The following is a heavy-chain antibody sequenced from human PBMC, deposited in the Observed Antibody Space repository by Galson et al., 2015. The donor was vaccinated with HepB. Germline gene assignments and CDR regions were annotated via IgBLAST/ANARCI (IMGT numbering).Heavy chain of an antibody. D-gene: IGHD3-3*01. CDR1: GGTFSSYA. CDR2: IIPIFGTA. V-gene: IGHV1-69*13. J-gene: IGHJ4*02. Sequence: SVKVSCKASGGTFSSYAISWVRQAPGQGLEWMGGIIPIFGTANYAQKFQGRVTITADESTSTAYMELSSLRSEDTAVYYCARDGYYDFWSGYYLDYWGQGTLVTVSS. CDR3: ARDGYYDFWSGYYLDY.